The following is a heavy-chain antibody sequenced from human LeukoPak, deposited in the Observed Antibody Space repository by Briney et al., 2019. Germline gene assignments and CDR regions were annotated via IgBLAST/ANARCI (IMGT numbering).Heavy chain of an antibody. Sequence: GGSLRLSCAASGFTFSDYYMSWIRQAPGKGLEWVSYISSSSSYTNYADSVKGRFTISRDNAKNSLYLQMNSLRAEDTAVYFCARDGCSGGTCFPWDSWGQGTLVTVSS. V-gene: IGHV3-11*06. CDR2: ISSSSSYT. CDR3: ARDGCSGGTCFPWDS. D-gene: IGHD2-15*01. CDR1: GFTFSDYY. J-gene: IGHJ4*02.